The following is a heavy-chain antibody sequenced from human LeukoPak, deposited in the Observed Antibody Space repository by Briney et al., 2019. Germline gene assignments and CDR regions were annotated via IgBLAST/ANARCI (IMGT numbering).Heavy chain of an antibody. J-gene: IGHJ4*02. V-gene: IGHV4-59*01. D-gene: IGHD1-26*01. CDR2: IHFSGST. CDR1: DASISGYY. CDR3: ARDLGGIYFDY. Sequence: SETLSLTCTVSDASISGYYWSWIRQPPGKGLEWIGSIHFSGSTNYNPSLRSRVTISVDTSRNQLSLKLSSVTAADTAVYYCARDLGGIYFDYWGQGTLVTVSS.